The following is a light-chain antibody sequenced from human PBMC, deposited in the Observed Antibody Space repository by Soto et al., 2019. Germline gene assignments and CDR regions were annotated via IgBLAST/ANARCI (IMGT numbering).Light chain of an antibody. Sequence: EILMTQSPSTLAVSPGERATLSCRASQGIKEYVAWFQQKPGQAPRLLIYGASTRATAIPARFSGSGSGTEFTLSISSLQSEDFEVYYCQQYNTWPRTFGQGTKVDIK. CDR1: QGIKEY. CDR3: QQYNTWPRT. V-gene: IGKV3-15*01. J-gene: IGKJ1*01. CDR2: GAS.